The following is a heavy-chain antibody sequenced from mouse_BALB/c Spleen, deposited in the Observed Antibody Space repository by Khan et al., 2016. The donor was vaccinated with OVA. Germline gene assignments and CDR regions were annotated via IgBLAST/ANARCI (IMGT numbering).Heavy chain of an antibody. Sequence: VQLKESGPGLVKPSQSLSLTCTVTGYSITSDYAWNWIQQFPGNKLEWMGYITYRGSATYNPSLKSRISITRDTSKNQFFLHLNSVTTEDTATYYCGRFDYWGQGTTLTVSS. V-gene: IGHV3-2*02. CDR1: GYSITSDYA. J-gene: IGHJ2*01. CDR2: ITYRGSA. CDR3: GRFDY.